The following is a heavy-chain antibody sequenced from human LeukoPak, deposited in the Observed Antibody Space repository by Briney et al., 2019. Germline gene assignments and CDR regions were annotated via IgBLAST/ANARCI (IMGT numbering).Heavy chain of an antibody. CDR1: GFTFSDYY. CDR3: ASAAWIAAAGTFDY. CDR2: ISSSGSTI. D-gene: IGHD6-13*01. Sequence: GGSLRLSCVASGFTFSDYYMSWIRQAPGKGLEWVSYISSSGSTIYYADSVKGRFTISRDNAKNSLYLQMNSLRAEDTAVYYCASAAWIAAAGTFDYWGQGTLVTVSS. V-gene: IGHV3-11*01. J-gene: IGHJ4*02.